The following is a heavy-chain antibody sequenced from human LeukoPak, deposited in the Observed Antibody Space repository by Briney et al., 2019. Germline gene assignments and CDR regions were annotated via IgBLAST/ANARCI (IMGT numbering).Heavy chain of an antibody. D-gene: IGHD1-1*01. CDR2: IRSDGRDT. Sequence: PGGSLRLSCAASTLTFSSFGVHWVRQAPGKGLEWVTFIRSDGRDTYYADSVKGRFTISRDNSMNTLYLQMNSLRPEDTAVYYCAKDKGVRYFDYWGQGTLVTVSS. CDR3: AKDKGVRYFDY. J-gene: IGHJ4*02. CDR1: TLTFSSFG. V-gene: IGHV3-30*02.